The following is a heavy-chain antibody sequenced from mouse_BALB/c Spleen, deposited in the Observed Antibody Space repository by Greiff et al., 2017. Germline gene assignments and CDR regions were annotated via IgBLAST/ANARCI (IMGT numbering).Heavy chain of an antibody. CDR2: ISSGGSYT. Sequence: EVQGVESGGGLVKPGGSLKLSCAASGFTFSSYAMSWVRQTPEKRLEWVATISSGGSYTYYPDSVKGRFTISRDNAKNTLYLQMSSLRSEDTAMYYCARQRGDYYGSSYHYFDYWGQVTTLTVSS. J-gene: IGHJ2*01. CDR1: GFTFSSYA. CDR3: ARQRGDYYGSSYHYFDY. D-gene: IGHD1-1*01. V-gene: IGHV5-9-3*01.